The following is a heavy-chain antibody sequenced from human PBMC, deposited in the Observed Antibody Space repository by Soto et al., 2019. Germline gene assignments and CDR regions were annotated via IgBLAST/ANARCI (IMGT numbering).Heavy chain of an antibody. V-gene: IGHV1-18*01. D-gene: IGHD4-17*01. Sequence: DSVKVYCKASGYTFNTYGITWVRQAPGQGLEWMGWINPYNGNTKFAQKLQDRVTMTTATSTSTAYMELASLRSDDTAVYYCARGCIAVTTHLCYWGQGTLVTV. J-gene: IGHJ4*02. CDR2: INPYNGNT. CDR1: GYTFNTYG. CDR3: ARGCIAVTTHLCY.